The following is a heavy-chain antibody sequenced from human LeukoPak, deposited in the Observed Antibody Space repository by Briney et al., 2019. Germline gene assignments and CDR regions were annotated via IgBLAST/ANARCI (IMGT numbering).Heavy chain of an antibody. J-gene: IGHJ3*02. V-gene: IGHV3-23*01. D-gene: IGHD6-19*01. CDR2: VSGSGSST. CDR3: AKHSSGWYPDAFDI. Sequence: GGSLRLSCAACGFPFSIYAMSWLRQAPGKGREWVSAVSGSGSSTYYADSVKGRFTISRDNSKNTLYLQMNSLRAEDTAVYYCAKHSSGWYPDAFDIWGQGTMVTVPS. CDR1: GFPFSIYA.